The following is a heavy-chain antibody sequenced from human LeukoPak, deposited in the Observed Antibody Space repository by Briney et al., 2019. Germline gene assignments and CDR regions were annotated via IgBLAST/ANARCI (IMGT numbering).Heavy chain of an antibody. V-gene: IGHV3-23*01. D-gene: IGHD6-6*01. CDR3: AKDWITTIAARPFYAFDI. Sequence: GGSLRLSCAASGFTFSSYAMSWVRQAPGKGLEWVSAISGSGGSTYYADSVKGRFTISRDNSKNTLYLQMDSLRAEDTAVYYCAKDWITTIAARPFYAFDIWGQGTMVTVSS. J-gene: IGHJ3*02. CDR1: GFTFSSYA. CDR2: ISGSGGST.